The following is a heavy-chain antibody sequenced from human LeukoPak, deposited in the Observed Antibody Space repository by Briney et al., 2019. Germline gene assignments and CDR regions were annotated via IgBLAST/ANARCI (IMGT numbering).Heavy chain of an antibody. Sequence: GGSLRLSCAASGFTFSSYAMHWVRQAPGKGLEWVAVISYDGSNKYYADSVKGRFTISRDNSKNTLYLQMNSLRAEDTAVYYCARDPSGITIFGVVTNDWANWFDPWGQGTLVTVSS. CDR3: ARDPSGITIFGVVTNDWANWFDP. D-gene: IGHD3-3*01. V-gene: IGHV3-30-3*01. CDR1: GFTFSSYA. J-gene: IGHJ5*02. CDR2: ISYDGSNK.